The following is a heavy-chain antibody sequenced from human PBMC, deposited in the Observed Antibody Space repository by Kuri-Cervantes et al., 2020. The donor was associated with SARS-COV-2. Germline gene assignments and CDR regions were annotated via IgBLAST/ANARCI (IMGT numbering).Heavy chain of an antibody. J-gene: IGHJ6*03. CDR3: AKGHILEKPYYFYFMDV. Sequence: GESLKLSCAASGFTFSSYGMSWVRKAPGKGLEWVAGISGSGATTFYADAVKGRFTISRDNSINTLFLQANSLRVDDTAVYYCAKGHILEKPYYFYFMDVWGKGTTVTVSS. V-gene: IGHV3-23*01. D-gene: IGHD2/OR15-2a*01. CDR1: GFTFSSYG. CDR2: ISGSGATT.